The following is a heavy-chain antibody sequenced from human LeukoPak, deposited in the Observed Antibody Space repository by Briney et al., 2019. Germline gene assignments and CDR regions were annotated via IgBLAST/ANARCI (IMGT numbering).Heavy chain of an antibody. V-gene: IGHV4-4*07. CDR3: ARDSTARAYDI. D-gene: IGHD2-2*01. CDR2: IYTSGST. J-gene: IGHJ3*02. CDR1: GGSITSYY. Sequence: SETLSLTCSVSGGSITSYYWSWIRKPAGKGLEWIGRIYTSGSTSYSPSLKSRITMSVDTSNNQFSLNLSSVTAADTAVYYCARDSTARAYDIWGQGTMVTVSS.